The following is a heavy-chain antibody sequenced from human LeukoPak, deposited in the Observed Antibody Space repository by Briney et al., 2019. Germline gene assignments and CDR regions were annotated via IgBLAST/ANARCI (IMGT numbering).Heavy chain of an antibody. V-gene: IGHV3-21*01. Sequence: GGSLRLSGAASGFTFSSYSMNWVRQAPGKGLEWVSSISSSSSYIYYADSVKGRFTISRDNAKNSLYLQMNSLRAEDTAVYYCARESGPLGITIFGVVTYHFDYWGQGTLVTVSS. J-gene: IGHJ4*02. CDR1: GFTFSSYS. CDR2: ISSSSSYI. D-gene: IGHD3-3*01. CDR3: ARESGPLGITIFGVVTYHFDY.